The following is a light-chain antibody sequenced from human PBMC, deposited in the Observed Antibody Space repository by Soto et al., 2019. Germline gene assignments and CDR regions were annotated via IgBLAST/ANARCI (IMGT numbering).Light chain of an antibody. V-gene: IGKV1-27*01. J-gene: IGKJ4*01. Sequence: DIQMTQSPSSLSASVGDRVTITCRASQGISFYLAWYQQKPGKAPNLLIYGASTLQPGVPSRFSGSGSGTDFTLTISSLQPEDVATYYCQNYNSAPLTFDGGTKVQIK. CDR2: GAS. CDR1: QGISFY. CDR3: QNYNSAPLT.